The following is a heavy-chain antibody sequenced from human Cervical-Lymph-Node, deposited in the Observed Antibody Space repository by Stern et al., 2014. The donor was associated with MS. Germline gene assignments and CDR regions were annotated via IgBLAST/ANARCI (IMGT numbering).Heavy chain of an antibody. CDR2: ISYDGSNK. V-gene: IGHV3-30*18. Sequence: VHLVESGGGVVQPGRSLRLSCAASGFTFSSYGMHWVRQAPGKGLEWGSVISYDGSNKYYADSVKGRFTISRDNSKNTLYLQMNSLRAEDTAVYYCAKEGRGPAAVPRYYGMDVWGQGTTVTVSS. CDR3: AKEGRGPAAVPRYYGMDV. CDR1: GFTFSSYG. J-gene: IGHJ6*02. D-gene: IGHD2-2*02.